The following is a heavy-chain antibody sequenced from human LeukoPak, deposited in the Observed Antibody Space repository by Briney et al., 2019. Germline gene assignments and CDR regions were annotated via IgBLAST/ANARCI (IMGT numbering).Heavy chain of an antibody. J-gene: IGHJ4*02. CDR3: AGDQIGGDY. V-gene: IGHV4-59*01. Sequence: GSLRLSCTTSGFTFGDYAMSWFRQAPGKGLEWIGYIYYSGSTNYNPSLKSRVTISIDTSKNQFSLKLSSVIAADTAVYYCAGDQIGGDYWGQGTLVTVSS. CDR1: GFTFGDYA. D-gene: IGHD2-15*01. CDR2: IYYSGST.